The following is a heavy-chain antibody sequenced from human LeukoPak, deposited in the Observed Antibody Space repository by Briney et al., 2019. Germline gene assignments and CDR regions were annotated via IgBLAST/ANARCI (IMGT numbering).Heavy chain of an antibody. CDR1: GYSISSGYY. CDR3: ARSNHDYGDLFWNWYFDL. CDR2: IYHSGST. Sequence: PSETLSLTCAVSGYSISSGYYWGWSRQPPGKGLGWIGSIYHSGSTHYNPSLKSRVTISVDTSKNQFSLKLSSVTAADTAVYYCARSNHDYGDLFWNWYFDLWGRGTLVTVSS. J-gene: IGHJ2*01. D-gene: IGHD4-17*01. V-gene: IGHV4-38-2*01.